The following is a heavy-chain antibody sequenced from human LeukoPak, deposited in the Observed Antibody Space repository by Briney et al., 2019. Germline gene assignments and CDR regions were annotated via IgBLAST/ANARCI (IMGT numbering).Heavy chain of an antibody. CDR1: GFTFSSYS. J-gene: IGHJ4*02. V-gene: IGHV3-48*04. D-gene: IGHD3-16*02. Sequence: GGSLRLSCAASGFTFSSYSMNWVRQAPGKGLEWVSYISISSSTIYYADSVKGRFTISRDNAKNSLYLQMNSLRAEDTAVYYCARTYYDYVWGSYRPIYFDYWGQGTLVTVSS. CDR3: ARTYYDYVWGSYRPIYFDY. CDR2: ISISSSTI.